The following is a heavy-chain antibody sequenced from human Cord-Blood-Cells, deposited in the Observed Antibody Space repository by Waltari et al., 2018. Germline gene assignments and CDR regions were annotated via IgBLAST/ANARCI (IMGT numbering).Heavy chain of an antibody. CDR3: ATFQLEPLDY. D-gene: IGHD1-1*01. J-gene: IGHJ4*02. Sequence: QVQLVQSGAEVKKPGASVKVSCKVSGYTLTELSMHWVRQATGKGLEWMGGFDPESDETSYEKKGQGRVTMTEDTSTDTADMELSSLRSEDTAVYYCATFQLEPLDYWGQGTLVTVSS. CDR2: FDPESDET. CDR1: GYTLTELS. V-gene: IGHV1-24*01.